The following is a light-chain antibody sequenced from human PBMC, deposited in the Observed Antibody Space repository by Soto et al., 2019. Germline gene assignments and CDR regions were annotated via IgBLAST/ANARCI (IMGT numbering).Light chain of an antibody. CDR1: SGSIASNY. J-gene: IGLJ2*01. Sequence: NFMLTQPHSVSESPGKTVTISCTRSSGSIASNYVQWYQQRPGSSPTTVIYEDNRRPSGVPDRFSGSIDSSSNSASLTISGLKTEDEAAYYCQSYDSSNQVFGGGTKLTVL. CDR2: EDN. V-gene: IGLV6-57*01. CDR3: QSYDSSNQV.